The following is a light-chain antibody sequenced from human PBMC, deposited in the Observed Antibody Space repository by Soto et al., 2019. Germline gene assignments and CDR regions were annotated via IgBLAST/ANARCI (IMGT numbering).Light chain of an antibody. Sequence: GDRVTITCRASQSISSWLAWYQQKPGKAPKLLIYDASSLESGVPSRFSGSGSGTEFTLTISSLQPDDFATYYCQQYNNYFWAFGQGTKVDIK. CDR3: QQYNNYFWA. CDR2: DAS. J-gene: IGKJ1*01. V-gene: IGKV1-5*01. CDR1: QSISSW.